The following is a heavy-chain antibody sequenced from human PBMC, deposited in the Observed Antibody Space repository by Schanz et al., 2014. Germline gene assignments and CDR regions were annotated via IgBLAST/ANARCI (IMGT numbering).Heavy chain of an antibody. CDR3: AKEWSPSF. J-gene: IGHJ4*02. CDR2: TYLGGNT. V-gene: IGHV3-23*01. D-gene: IGHD1-26*01. Sequence: EQVLESGGGFVQPGGSLRLSCATSGFTFTTFAMTWVRQAPGKGLEWVSVTYLGGNTDYADSVKGRFTISRDDSKNTLHLQMNSLRSEDTAIYYCAKEWSPSFWGQGTLVTVSS. CDR1: GFTFTTFA.